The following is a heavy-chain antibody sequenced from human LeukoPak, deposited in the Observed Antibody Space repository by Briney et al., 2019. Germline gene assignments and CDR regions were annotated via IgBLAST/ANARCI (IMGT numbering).Heavy chain of an antibody. Sequence: GGSLRLSCAASGFTFSDYYMSWIRQAPGKGLEWVSYISSSGSTIYYADSVKGRFTISRDNSKNTLYLQMNSLRAEDTAVYYCAKTYYDFWSGYSYYYYMDVWGKGTTVTVSS. CDR3: AKTYYDFWSGYSYYYYMDV. J-gene: IGHJ6*03. CDR2: ISSSGSTI. CDR1: GFTFSDYY. V-gene: IGHV3-11*04. D-gene: IGHD3-3*01.